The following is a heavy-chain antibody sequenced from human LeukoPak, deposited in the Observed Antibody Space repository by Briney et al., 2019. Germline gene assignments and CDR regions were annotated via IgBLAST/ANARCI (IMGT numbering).Heavy chain of an antibody. CDR1: AYRFTTYW. J-gene: IGHJ3*02. Sequence: GASLKISCKASAYRFTTYWIGWVRQMPGKGLEWMGIIYPGDSDTRYSPSFEGQVTISADKSITTAYLQWSSLKASDTAMYYCARGLNVFDIWGQGTMVTVSS. CDR2: IYPGDSDT. V-gene: IGHV5-51*01. CDR3: ARGLNVFDI.